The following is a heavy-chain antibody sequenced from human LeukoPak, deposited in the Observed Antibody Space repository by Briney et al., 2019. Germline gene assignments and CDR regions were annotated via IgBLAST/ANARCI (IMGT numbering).Heavy chain of an antibody. D-gene: IGHD3-10*01. Sequence: ASVKVSCKASGYTFSGTGWYLYWLRQAPGQGLECMGWIYPYTGATHYAQKFQGRVAMTRDTSTSTAYMELSRLRPDDTAVYYCATYQGTVRGVSPRSPHYYYYYMDVWGKGTTVTVSS. J-gene: IGHJ6*03. CDR1: GYTFSGTGWY. CDR3: ATYQGTVRGVSPRSPHYYYYYMDV. V-gene: IGHV1-2*02. CDR2: IYPYTGAT.